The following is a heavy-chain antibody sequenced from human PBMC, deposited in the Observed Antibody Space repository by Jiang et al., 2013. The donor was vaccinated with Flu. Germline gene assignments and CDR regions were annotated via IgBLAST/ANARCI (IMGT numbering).Heavy chain of an antibody. CDR1: GGSISSSSYY. Sequence: TCTVSGGSISSSSYYWGWIRQPPGKGLEWIGSIYYSGSTYYNRPSRVESPYPVDTSKNQFSLKLSSVTAADTAVYYCARHRYSSGWNGYWGQGTLVTVSS. CDR2: IYYSGST. V-gene: IGHV4-39*01. D-gene: IGHD6-19*01. CDR3: ARHRYSSGWNGY. J-gene: IGHJ4*02.